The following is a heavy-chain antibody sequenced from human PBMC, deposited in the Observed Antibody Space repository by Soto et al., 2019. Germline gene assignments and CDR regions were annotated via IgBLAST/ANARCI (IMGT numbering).Heavy chain of an antibody. J-gene: IGHJ4*02. CDR1: GFTFDDYA. D-gene: IGHD3-3*01. CDR3: VKDWGHYFCDGYFNF. CDR2: ISWNSASI. V-gene: IGHV3-9*01. Sequence: GGSLRLSCAASGFTFDDYAMHWVRHVPGKGLEWDSGISWNSASIGYEDSVKGRFTTSRDNAKNPLYLEMNSLKTEDTALYYCVKDWGHYFCDGYFNFWGQGTPVTVSS.